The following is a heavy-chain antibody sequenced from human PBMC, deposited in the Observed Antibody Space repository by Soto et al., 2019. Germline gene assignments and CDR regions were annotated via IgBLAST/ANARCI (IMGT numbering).Heavy chain of an antibody. CDR2: MNPNSGNT. J-gene: IGHJ5*02. Sequence: ASVKVSCKASGYTFTSYDINWVRQATGQGLEWMGWMNPNSGNTGYAQKFQGRVTMTRNTSISTAYMELSGLRSEDTAVYYCARAYYDFWSGYYDNWFDPWGQGTLVTVSS. D-gene: IGHD3-3*01. CDR1: GYTFTSYD. V-gene: IGHV1-8*01. CDR3: ARAYYDFWSGYYDNWFDP.